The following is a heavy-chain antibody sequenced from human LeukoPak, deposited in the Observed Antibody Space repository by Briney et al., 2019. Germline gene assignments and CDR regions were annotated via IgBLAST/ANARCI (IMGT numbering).Heavy chain of an antibody. CDR3: AKGGSSSIVGATKVDY. D-gene: IGHD1-26*01. V-gene: IGHV3-23*01. Sequence: PGGSLRLSCAASGFTFSSYAMSWVRQAPGKGLEWVSAISGSGGSTYYADSVKGRFTISRDNSKNTLYLQMNGLRAEDTAVYYCAKGGSSSIVGATKVDYWGQGTLVTVSS. J-gene: IGHJ4*02. CDR2: ISGSGGST. CDR1: GFTFSSYA.